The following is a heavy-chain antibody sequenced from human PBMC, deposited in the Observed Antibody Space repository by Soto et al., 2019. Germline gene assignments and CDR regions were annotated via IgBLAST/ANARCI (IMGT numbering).Heavy chain of an antibody. V-gene: IGHV4-38-2*02. CDR2: IYHSGST. CDR3: ARDQAVGYDFWSGYYRGNWFDP. Sequence: SETLSLTCAVSGYSISSGYYWGWIRQPPGKGLEWIGSIYHSGSTYYNPSLKSRVTISVDTSKNQFSLKLSSVTAADTAVYYCARDQAVGYDFWSGYYRGNWFDPWGQGTLVTVSS. CDR1: GYSISSGYY. D-gene: IGHD3-3*01. J-gene: IGHJ5*02.